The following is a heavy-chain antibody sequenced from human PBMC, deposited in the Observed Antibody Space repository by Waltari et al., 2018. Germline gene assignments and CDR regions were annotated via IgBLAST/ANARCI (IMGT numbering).Heavy chain of an antibody. CDR3: AIGGVETSWYWRY. Sequence: EVQVVESGGGLVNPGGSLRLSCAASGSTFSSSWMTWFRQAPGKGLEWVANIKTDGSETYYVDSGKGRFTISRDNTKNSLYLQMSSLRAEDTAVYYCAIGGVETSWYWRYWGQGTLVTVSS. CDR1: GSTFSSSW. J-gene: IGHJ4*02. CDR2: IKTDGSET. V-gene: IGHV3-7*01. D-gene: IGHD6-13*01.